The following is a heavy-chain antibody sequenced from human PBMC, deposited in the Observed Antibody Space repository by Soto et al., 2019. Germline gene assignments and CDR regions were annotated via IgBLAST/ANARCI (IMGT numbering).Heavy chain of an antibody. D-gene: IGHD3-3*01. CDR1: GGTFSSYA. CDR2: IIPIFGTA. V-gene: IGHV1-69*01. Sequence: QVQLVQSGAEVKKPGSSVKVSCKASGGTFSSYAISWVRQAPGQGLEWMGGIIPIFGTANYAQKFQGRVTIPADESTSTANRELSSLRSEDTAVYYCARERGDPSIFGVDGENWFDPWGQGTLVTVSS. CDR3: ARERGDPSIFGVDGENWFDP. J-gene: IGHJ5*02.